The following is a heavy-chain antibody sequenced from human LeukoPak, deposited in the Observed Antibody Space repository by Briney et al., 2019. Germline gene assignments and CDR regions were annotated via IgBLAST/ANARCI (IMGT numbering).Heavy chain of an antibody. CDR3: ARLVHDYQPSDY. J-gene: IGHJ4*02. CDR1: GFTFSSYS. V-gene: IGHV3-21*01. D-gene: IGHD4/OR15-4a*01. Sequence: GGSLRLSCAASGFTFSSYSMNWVRQAPGKGLEWVSSISSSSSYIYYADSVKGRFTISRDNAKNSLYLQMNSLRAEDTAVYYCARLVHDYQPSDYWGQGTLVTVSS. CDR2: ISSSSSYI.